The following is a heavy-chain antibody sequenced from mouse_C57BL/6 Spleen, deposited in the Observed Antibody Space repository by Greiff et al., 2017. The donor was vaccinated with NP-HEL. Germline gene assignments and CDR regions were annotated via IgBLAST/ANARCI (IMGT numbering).Heavy chain of an antibody. J-gene: IGHJ2*01. CDR2: IYPGSGST. Sequence: VQLQQPGAELVKPGASVKMSCKASGYTFTSYWITWVKQSPGQGLEWIGDIYPGSGSTNYNEKFKSKATLTVDTSSSTAYMQLSSLTSEDSAVYYCARIAYYSNYLDYWGQGTTLTVSS. CDR1: GYTFTSYW. D-gene: IGHD2-5*01. V-gene: IGHV1-55*01. CDR3: ARIAYYSNYLDY.